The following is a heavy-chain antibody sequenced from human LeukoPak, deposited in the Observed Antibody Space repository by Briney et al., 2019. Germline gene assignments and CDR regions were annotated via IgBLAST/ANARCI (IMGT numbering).Heavy chain of an antibody. D-gene: IGHD2-15*01. CDR3: ARVAARVSLDY. CDR2: ISGSGGST. J-gene: IGHJ4*02. CDR1: GFTFSSYG. V-gene: IGHV3-23*01. Sequence: GGSLRLSCAASGFTFSSYGMSWVRQAPGKGLEWVSAISGSGGSTYYADSVKGRFTISRDNSKNTLYLQMGSLRTEDMAVYYCARVAARVSLDYWGQGTLVTVSS.